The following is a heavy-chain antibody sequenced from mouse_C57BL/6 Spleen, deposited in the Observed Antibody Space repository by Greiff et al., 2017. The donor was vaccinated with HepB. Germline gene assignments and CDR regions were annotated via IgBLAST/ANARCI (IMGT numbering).Heavy chain of an antibody. CDR2: ISSGGSYT. CDR1: GFTFSSYG. D-gene: IGHD1-1*01. J-gene: IGHJ2*01. CDR3: ARHRITTVVAGDY. V-gene: IGHV5-6*02. Sequence: EVKLVESGGDLVKPGGSLKLSCAASGFTFSSYGMSWVRQTPDKRLEWVATISSGGSYTYYPDSVKGRFTISRDNAKNTLYLQMSSLKSEDTAMYYCARHRITTVVAGDYWGQGTTLTVSS.